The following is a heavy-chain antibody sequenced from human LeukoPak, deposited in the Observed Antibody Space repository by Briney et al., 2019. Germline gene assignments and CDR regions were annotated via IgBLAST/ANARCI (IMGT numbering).Heavy chain of an antibody. CDR1: GYTFTSYG. Sequence: AAVKVSFKAAGYTFTSYGISWVRHAPAQGLEWMGCISTYNGNTNSAHKLQGSVTMTTDTSTSTAYMELRRLRSDDTAVYYCARDQTEWELVGGPQTHYYYYYYMDVWGKGTTVTVS. V-gene: IGHV1-18*01. D-gene: IGHD1-26*01. J-gene: IGHJ6*03. CDR2: ISTYNGNT. CDR3: ARDQTEWELVGGPQTHYYYYYYMDV.